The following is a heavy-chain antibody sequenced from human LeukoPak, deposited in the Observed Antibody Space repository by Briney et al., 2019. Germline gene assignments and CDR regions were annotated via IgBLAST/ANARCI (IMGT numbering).Heavy chain of an antibody. J-gene: IGHJ4*02. Sequence: GGSLRLSCTASGFTFSGFGMTWVRQAPGKGLEWVSGISASGGIAYYADSVKGRFTLSRDNSKNTLYLQMNSLRAEDTAVYYCAKGNYGDKNDYWGQGTLVAVSS. V-gene: IGHV3-23*01. CDR1: GFTFSGFG. D-gene: IGHD4-23*01. CDR3: AKGNYGDKNDY. CDR2: ISASGGIA.